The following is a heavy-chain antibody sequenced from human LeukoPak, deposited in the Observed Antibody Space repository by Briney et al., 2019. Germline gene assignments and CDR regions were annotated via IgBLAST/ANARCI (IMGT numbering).Heavy chain of an antibody. J-gene: IGHJ4*02. CDR3: ARDGGFSDYDYAFDS. V-gene: IGHV4-59*01. Sequence: SETLSLTCTLSDGSISYYSWSWIRQPPGKGLEWIGYVYHTGSTNYNPALKSRVTISVDTSKNQYSLRLSSVTAADTAVYYCARDGGFSDYDYAFDSWGQGTPVTVSS. D-gene: IGHD5-12*01. CDR2: VYHTGST. CDR1: DGSISYYS.